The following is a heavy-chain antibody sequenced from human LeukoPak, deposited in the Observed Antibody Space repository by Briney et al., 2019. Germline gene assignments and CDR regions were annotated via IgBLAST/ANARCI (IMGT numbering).Heavy chain of an antibody. J-gene: IGHJ6*02. CDR3: AKSGEVLRTTYYGMDV. Sequence: GGSLRLSCAASGFTFSSYAMTGVRQAPGGGLEWISAISGSTNTPYYADSVKGRFTISRDNSKNTLYLQMISLRADDTAVYYCAKSGEVLRTTYYGMDVWGQGTTVTVSS. CDR1: GFTFSSYA. V-gene: IGHV3-23*01. D-gene: IGHD2/OR15-2a*01. CDR2: ISGSTNTP.